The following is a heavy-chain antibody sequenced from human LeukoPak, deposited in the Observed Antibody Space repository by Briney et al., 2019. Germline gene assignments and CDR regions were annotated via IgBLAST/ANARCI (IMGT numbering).Heavy chain of an antibody. J-gene: IGHJ4*02. CDR2: INHSGST. CDR3: ARHPRPPRAVAGHYFDY. D-gene: IGHD6-19*01. Sequence: PSETLSLTCAVYGGSFSGYYWSWIRQPPGKGLEWIGEINHSGSTNYNPSLKSRVTISVDTSKNQFSLKLSSVTAADTAVYYCARHPRPPRAVAGHYFDYWGQGTLVTVSS. CDR1: GGSFSGYY. V-gene: IGHV4-34*01.